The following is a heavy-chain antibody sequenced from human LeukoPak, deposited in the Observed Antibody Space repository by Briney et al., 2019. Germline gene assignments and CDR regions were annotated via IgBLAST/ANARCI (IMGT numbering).Heavy chain of an antibody. V-gene: IGHV3-74*01. CDR2: INGDGSST. D-gene: IGHD6-13*01. J-gene: IGHJ4*02. CDR3: ARDRGPYSRGESGFDS. Sequence: GGSLRLFCAASGFTFSSLWMHWVRQAPGKGLVWVSRINGDGSSTSYADSVKGRFTISRDNAKNTLYLQMNSLRVEDTAVYYCARDRGPYSRGESGFDSWGQGTLVTVSS. CDR1: GFTFSSLW.